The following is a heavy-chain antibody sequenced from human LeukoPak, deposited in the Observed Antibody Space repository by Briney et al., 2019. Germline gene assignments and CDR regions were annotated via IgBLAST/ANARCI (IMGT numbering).Heavy chain of an antibody. J-gene: IGHJ4*02. CDR2: ISDYSGNP. CDR3: ARDSLLAAPYTDH. Sequence: GASVKVSCKASGYTFTSYGISWVRQAPGQGLEWMGWISDYSGNPNYAQKFQGRVTMTADTFTSTAYMGLRSLRSDDTAVYFCARDSLLAAPYTDHWGQGTLVTVSS. CDR1: GYTFTSYG. V-gene: IGHV1-18*01. D-gene: IGHD3-10*01.